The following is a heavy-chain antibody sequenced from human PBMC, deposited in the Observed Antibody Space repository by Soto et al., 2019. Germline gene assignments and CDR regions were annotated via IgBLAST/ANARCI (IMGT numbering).Heavy chain of an antibody. CDR3: ARQWLVPPSYYYMDV. D-gene: IGHD6-19*01. Sequence: QVQLVQSGAEVKKPGASVKVSCKASGYTFTSYGISWVRQAPGQGLEWMGWISAYNGNTNYAQKLQGRVTMTTDTSTSTDYMELRSLRSDDTAVYYCARQWLVPPSYYYMDVWGKGTTVTVSS. J-gene: IGHJ6*03. V-gene: IGHV1-18*01. CDR1: GYTFTSYG. CDR2: ISAYNGNT.